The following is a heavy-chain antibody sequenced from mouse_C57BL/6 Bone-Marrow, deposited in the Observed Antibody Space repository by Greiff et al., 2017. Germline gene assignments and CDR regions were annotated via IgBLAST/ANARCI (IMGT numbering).Heavy chain of an antibody. Sequence: VHLVESGPGLVKPSQSLFLTCSITGFPITSGYYWIWIRQSPGKPLEWMGYITHSGETFYNPSLQSPISITRETSKNQFFLQLNSVTTEDTAMYYCAGDYYDYDLAWFAYWGQGTLVTVSA. D-gene: IGHD2-4*01. CDR1: GFPITSGYY. J-gene: IGHJ3*01. CDR3: AGDYYDYDLAWFAY. V-gene: IGHV12-3*01. CDR2: ITHSGET.